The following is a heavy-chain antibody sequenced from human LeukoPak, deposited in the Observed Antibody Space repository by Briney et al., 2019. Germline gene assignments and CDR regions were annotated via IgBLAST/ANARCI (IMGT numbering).Heavy chain of an antibody. CDR2: ISSSGNTI. D-gene: IGHD3-10*01. J-gene: IGHJ5*02. CDR3: ARHPRSGSYYTDWFDP. CDR1: GFTFSDYY. Sequence: PGGSLRLSCAASGFTFSDYYMSWIRQAPGKGLEWVSYISSSGNTIYYADSVKGRFTISRDNAKNSLYLQMNSLRAEDTAVYYCARHPRSGSYYTDWFDPWGQGTLVTVSS. V-gene: IGHV3-11*01.